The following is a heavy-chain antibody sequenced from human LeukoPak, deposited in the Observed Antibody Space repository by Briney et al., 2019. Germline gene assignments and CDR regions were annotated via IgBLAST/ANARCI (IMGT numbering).Heavy chain of an antibody. D-gene: IGHD3-3*01. J-gene: IGHJ4*02. CDR3: ARDSTYDFWSGYLYPPDY. CDR1: GFTFDDYA. CDR2: ISWNSGSI. Sequence: SLRLSCAASGFTFDDYAMHWVRQAPGKGLEWVSGISWNSGSIGYADSVKGRFTISRDNAKNSLYLQMNSLRAEDTAVYYCARDSTYDFWSGYLYPPDYWGQGTLVTVSS. V-gene: IGHV3-9*01.